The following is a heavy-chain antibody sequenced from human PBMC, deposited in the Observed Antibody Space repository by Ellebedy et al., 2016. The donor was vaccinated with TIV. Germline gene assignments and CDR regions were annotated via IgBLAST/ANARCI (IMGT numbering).Heavy chain of an antibody. J-gene: IGHJ3*02. CDR3: ARPLRYYDSRATSDAFDI. D-gene: IGHD3-22*01. CDR2: ISSSGSTI. Sequence: GESLKISCAASGFTFSDYSMNWIRQTPGKGLEWVSYISSSGSTIYYADSVKGRFTISRDNAKNSLYLQMNSLRAEDTAVYYCARPLRYYDSRATSDAFDIWGQGTMVTVSS. CDR1: GFTFSDYS. V-gene: IGHV3-11*01.